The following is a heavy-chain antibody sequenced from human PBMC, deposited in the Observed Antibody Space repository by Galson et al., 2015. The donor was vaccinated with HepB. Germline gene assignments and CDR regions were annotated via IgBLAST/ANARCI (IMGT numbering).Heavy chain of an antibody. CDR1: GFTFSDYY. J-gene: IGHJ3*02. CDR3: AREALVGHDAFDI. V-gene: IGHV3-11*01. D-gene: IGHD3-9*01. CDR2: ISSSGSTI. Sequence: SLRLSCAASGFTFSDYYMSWIRQAPGKGLEWVSYISSSGSTIYYADSVKGRFTVSRDNAKNSLYLQMNSLRAEDTAVYYCAREALVGHDAFDIWGQGTMVTVSS.